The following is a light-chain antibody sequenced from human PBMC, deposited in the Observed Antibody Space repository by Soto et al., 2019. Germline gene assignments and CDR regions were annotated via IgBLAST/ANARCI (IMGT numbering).Light chain of an antibody. Sequence: DIQMTQSPSSLSASVGDRVSITCRASQTIIRYLNWYQQKPGRAPNLLFYAASSLQSGVPSRFSGSGSGTEFTLTISSLQPEDFATYYCHQSYSTLFTFGPGTKLEIK. CDR3: HQSYSTLFT. J-gene: IGKJ3*01. CDR2: AAS. V-gene: IGKV1-39*01. CDR1: QTIIRY.